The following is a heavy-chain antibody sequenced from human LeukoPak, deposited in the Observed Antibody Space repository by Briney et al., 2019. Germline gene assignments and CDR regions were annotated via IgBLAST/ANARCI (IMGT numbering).Heavy chain of an antibody. Sequence: ASVKVSCKASGYTFTGYYMHWVRQAPGQGLEWMGWINPNSGGTIYAQKFQGRVTMTEDTSTDTAYMELSSLRSEDTAVYYCATSTTMVRGTPYFDYWGQGTLVTVSS. CDR2: INPNSGGT. CDR3: ATSTTMVRGTPYFDY. CDR1: GYTFTGYY. D-gene: IGHD3-10*01. V-gene: IGHV1-2*02. J-gene: IGHJ4*02.